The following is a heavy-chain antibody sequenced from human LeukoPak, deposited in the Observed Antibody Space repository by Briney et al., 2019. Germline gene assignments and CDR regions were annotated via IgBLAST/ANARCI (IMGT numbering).Heavy chain of an antibody. CDR1: GYTFTGYY. J-gene: IGHJ5*02. V-gene: IGHV1-2*02. CDR2: INPNSGGT. D-gene: IGHD3-10*01. CDR3: ARGGSGSYFSWLDP. Sequence: ASVKVSCKASGYTFTGYYIHWVRQAPGQELECVGWINPNSGGTSYAQKFQGRVTMTRDTSISTAYMELSRLRSDDTAVYYCARGGSGSYFSWLDPWGQGTLVTVSS.